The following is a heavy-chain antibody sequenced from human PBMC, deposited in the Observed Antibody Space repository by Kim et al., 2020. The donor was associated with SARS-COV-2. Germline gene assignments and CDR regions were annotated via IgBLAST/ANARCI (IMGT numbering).Heavy chain of an antibody. CDR2: IKTDGSAT. D-gene: IGHD2-8*01. J-gene: IGHJ4*02. CDR1: GFTFSSYW. Sequence: GGSLRLSCAASGFTFSSYWMHWVRQAPGKGLVWVSRIKTDGSATFYADSVKDRFTISRDNARNTVYLQMHSLTVEDKAMFYCVRGGTSETNDVAYWGEGTLVTVSS. V-gene: IGHV3-74*01. CDR3: VRGGTSETNDVAY.